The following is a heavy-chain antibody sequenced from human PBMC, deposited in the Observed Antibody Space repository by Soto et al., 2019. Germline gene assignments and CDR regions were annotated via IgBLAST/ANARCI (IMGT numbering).Heavy chain of an antibody. D-gene: IGHD6-25*01. J-gene: IGHJ5*02. CDR2: MNPKSGNT. V-gene: IGHV1-8*01. Sequence: QVQLVQSGAEVKKPGASVKVSCKASGYSFTSYDINWVRQATGQGLEWMGWMNPKSGNTGYAQKFQGRVTMTMDTSIRTAYMELNSLRSEDTAVYYCARAAASLDPWGQGTLVTVSS. CDR1: GYSFTSYD. CDR3: ARAAASLDP.